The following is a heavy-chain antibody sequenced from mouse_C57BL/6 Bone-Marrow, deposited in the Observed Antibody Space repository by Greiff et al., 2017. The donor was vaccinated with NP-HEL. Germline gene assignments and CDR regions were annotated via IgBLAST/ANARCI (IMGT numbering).Heavy chain of an antibody. CDR1: GYTFTDYN. D-gene: IGHD2-13*01. Sequence: EVQLQQSGPELVKPGASVKIPCKASGYTFTDYNMDWVKQSHGKSLEWIGDINPNNGGTIYNQKFKGKATLTVDKSSSTAYMELRSLTSEDTAVYYCARWGDGDYAYYFDCWGPGTTLTVSS. V-gene: IGHV1-18*01. CDR3: ARWGDGDYAYYFDC. CDR2: INPNNGGT. J-gene: IGHJ2*01.